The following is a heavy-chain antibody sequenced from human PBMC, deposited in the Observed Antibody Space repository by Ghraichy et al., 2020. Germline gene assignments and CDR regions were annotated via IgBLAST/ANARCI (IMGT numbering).Heavy chain of an antibody. V-gene: IGHV3-23*01. D-gene: IGHD6-13*01. Sequence: GGSLRLSCAASGFTFSNYAMTWVRQAPGKGLEWVSAISGNGLNTYYADSVKGRITISRDNSKNTLYLQMNSLRAEDTAVYYCAKDPRDGTSWDYYWYYGMDVWGQGTTVTVSS. CDR3: AKDPRDGTSWDYYWYYGMDV. CDR2: ISGNGLNT. J-gene: IGHJ6*02. CDR1: GFTFSNYA.